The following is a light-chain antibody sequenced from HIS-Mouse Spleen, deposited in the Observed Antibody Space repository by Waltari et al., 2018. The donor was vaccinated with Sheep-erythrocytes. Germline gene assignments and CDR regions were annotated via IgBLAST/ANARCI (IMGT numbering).Light chain of an antibody. V-gene: IGLV2-11*01. CDR2: YVS. Sequence: QSALTQPRSVSGSPGQSVTISCTGTSSAVGGYNYVSWYQQNPGKAPKPMIYYVSKRPSGVLDRFSGSKSGNTASLTISGLQAEDEADYYCCSYAGSYNHVFATGTKVTVL. J-gene: IGLJ1*01. CDR1: SSAVGGYNY. CDR3: CSYAGSYNHV.